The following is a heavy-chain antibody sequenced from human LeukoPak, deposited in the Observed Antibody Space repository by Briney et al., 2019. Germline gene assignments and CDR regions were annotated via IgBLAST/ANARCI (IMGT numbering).Heavy chain of an antibody. V-gene: IGHV3-11*01. CDR1: GFTFSDYY. D-gene: IGHD3-22*01. J-gene: IGHJ4*02. CDR2: ISSSGTTI. Sequence: GGSLRLSCAASGFTFSDYYMSWIGQAPGKGLEWVSYISSSGTTIYYTDSVKGRFTISRDNAKNSLSLQIISLRAEDTAIYYCARHGGDYEDYFDYWGQGTLVTVSS. CDR3: ARHGGDYEDYFDY.